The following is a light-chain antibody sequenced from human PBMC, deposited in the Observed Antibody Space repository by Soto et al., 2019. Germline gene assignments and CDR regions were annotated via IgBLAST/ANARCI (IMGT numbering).Light chain of an antibody. V-gene: IGLV1-47*01. Sequence: QSVLTQPASVSGSPGQSITISCTGSSRDIGTSNLVSWYQQLPGTAPKLLIYRNNQRPSGVPDRFSGSKSGTSASLAISGLRSEDEADYYCAAWDDSLSAVVFGGGTKVTVL. CDR1: SRDIGTSNL. CDR3: AAWDDSLSAVV. CDR2: RNN. J-gene: IGLJ2*01.